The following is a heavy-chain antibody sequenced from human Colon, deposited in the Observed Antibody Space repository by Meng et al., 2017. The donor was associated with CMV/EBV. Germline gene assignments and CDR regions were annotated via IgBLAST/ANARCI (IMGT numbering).Heavy chain of an antibody. Sequence: GSLRLSCTVSNGSITNSYCSWIRQAPGKGLEWIGHMYYGGSTKYNPSLESRLSMSVDTSKNQFSLKLSSVTAADTAVYYCAADSVTRFLGGGLDVWGQGTTVTVSS. J-gene: IGHJ6*02. CDR1: NGSITNSY. CDR3: AADSVTRFLGGGLDV. V-gene: IGHV4-59*01. CDR2: MYYGGST. D-gene: IGHD3-3*01.